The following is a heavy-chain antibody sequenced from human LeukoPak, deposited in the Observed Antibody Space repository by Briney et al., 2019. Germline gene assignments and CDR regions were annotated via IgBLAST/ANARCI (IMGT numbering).Heavy chain of an antibody. CDR2: IRYDGSNK. Sequence: GGSLRLSCAASGFTFSGYWMSWVRQAPGKGLEWVAFIRYDGSNKYYADSVKGRFTISRDNSKNTLYLQMNSLRAEDTAVYYCAKGVYGDYGLDYWGQGTLVTVSS. J-gene: IGHJ4*02. CDR1: GFTFSGYW. V-gene: IGHV3-30*02. CDR3: AKGVYGDYGLDY. D-gene: IGHD4-17*01.